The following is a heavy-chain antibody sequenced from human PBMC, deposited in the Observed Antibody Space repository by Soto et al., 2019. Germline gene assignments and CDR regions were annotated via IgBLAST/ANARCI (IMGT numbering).Heavy chain of an antibody. D-gene: IGHD6-19*01. V-gene: IGHV4-4*02. Sequence: QVQLQESGPGLVKPSGTLSLTCAVSGGSISSSNWWSWVRQPPGKGLEWIGEIYHSGSTNYNPSLKSRVTISVDKSKNQFSLKLSSVTAADTAVYYCARLIAVAGEGYYYYGMDVWGQGTTVTVSS. J-gene: IGHJ6*02. CDR3: ARLIAVAGEGYYYYGMDV. CDR2: IYHSGST. CDR1: GGSISSSNW.